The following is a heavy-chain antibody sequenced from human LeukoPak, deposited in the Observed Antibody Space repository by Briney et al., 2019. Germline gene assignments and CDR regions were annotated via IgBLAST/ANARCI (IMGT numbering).Heavy chain of an antibody. V-gene: IGHV4-39*07. D-gene: IGHD5-12*01. CDR3: ARGDIVATIYGY. CDR2: IYHSGST. CDR1: GGSISSGDYY. Sequence: SETLSLTCTVSGGSISSGDYYWGWIRQPPGKGLEWIGSIYHSGSTYYNPSLKSRVTISVDTSKNQFSLKLSSVTAADTAVYYCARGDIVATIYGYWGQGTLVTVSS. J-gene: IGHJ4*02.